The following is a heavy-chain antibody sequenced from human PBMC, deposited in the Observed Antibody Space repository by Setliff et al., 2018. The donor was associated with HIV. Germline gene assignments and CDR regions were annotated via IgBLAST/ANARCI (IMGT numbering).Heavy chain of an antibody. CDR2: ISGRGGNT. D-gene: IGHD3-16*01. Sequence: PSETLSLTCTVSGGSISSYYWGWVRQAPGKGLEWVSVISGRGGNTFYADSVKGRLTISRDNSKNTLYLQMNSLRAEDTAVYYCAKDRTSILGYMDVWGKGTTVTVSS. J-gene: IGHJ6*03. CDR3: AKDRTSILGYMDV. V-gene: IGHV3-23*01. CDR1: GGSISSYY.